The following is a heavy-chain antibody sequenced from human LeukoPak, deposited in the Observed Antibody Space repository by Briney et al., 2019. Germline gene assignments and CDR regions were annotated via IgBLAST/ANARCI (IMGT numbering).Heavy chain of an antibody. J-gene: IGHJ4*02. CDR1: GGTFSSYA. V-gene: IGHV1-69*13. D-gene: IGHD4-17*01. CDR2: IIPIFGTA. Sequence: SVKVSCKASGGTFSSYAISWVRQAPGQGLEWMGGIIPIFGTANYAQKFQGRVTITADESTSTAYMELSSLRSEDTAVYYCAVTYGQNFYYFDYWGQGTLVTVSS. CDR3: AVTYGQNFYYFDY.